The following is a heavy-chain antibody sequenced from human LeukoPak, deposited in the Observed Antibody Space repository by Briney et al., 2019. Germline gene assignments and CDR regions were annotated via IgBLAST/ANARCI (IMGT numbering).Heavy chain of an antibody. V-gene: IGHV1-2*02. CDR2: INPNSGGT. J-gene: IGHJ4*02. D-gene: IGHD2-2*01. CDR3: ARDAPGYCSTTTCYPHD. Sequence: ASVKVSCKASGYTFTGYYMHWVRQAPGQGLEWMGWINPNSGGTNYAQDFHGRVTMTRDTSISTAYMELSRLRSDDTAVYYCARDAPGYCSTTTCYPHDWGQGTLVTVSS. CDR1: GYTFTGYY.